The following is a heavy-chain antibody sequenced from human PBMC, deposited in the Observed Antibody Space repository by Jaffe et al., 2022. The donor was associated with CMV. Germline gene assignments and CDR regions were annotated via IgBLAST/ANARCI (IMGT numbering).Heavy chain of an antibody. D-gene: IGHD3-9*01. V-gene: IGHV3-53*01. CDR2: IYSGGST. Sequence: EVQLVESGGGLIQPGGSLRLSCAASGFTVSSNYMSWVRQAPGKGLEWVSVIYSGGSTYYADSVKGRFTISRDNSKNTLYLQMNSLRAEDTAVYYCARDQVLRYFDWEAYPDYGMDVWGQGTTVTVSS. CDR1: GFTVSSNY. J-gene: IGHJ6*02. CDR3: ARDQVLRYFDWEAYPDYGMDV.